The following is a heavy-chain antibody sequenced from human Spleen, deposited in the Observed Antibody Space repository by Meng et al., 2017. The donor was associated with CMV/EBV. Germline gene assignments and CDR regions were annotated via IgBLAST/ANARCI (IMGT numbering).Heavy chain of an antibody. CDR2: TSYDGSNK. Sequence: GESLKISCAASGFSFRNYAMHWVRQAPGKGLEWMAVTSYDGSNKYYADSVKGRFTISRDNSKNTLYLQTNSLRGEDTAVYYCARGWWNGDYNFWFDPWGQGTLVTVSS. CDR3: ARGWWNGDYNFWFDP. V-gene: IGHV3-30-3*01. CDR1: GFSFRNYA. J-gene: IGHJ5*02. D-gene: IGHD4-17*01.